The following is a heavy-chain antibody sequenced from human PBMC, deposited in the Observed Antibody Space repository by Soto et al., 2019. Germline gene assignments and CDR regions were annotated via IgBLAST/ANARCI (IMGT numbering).Heavy chain of an antibody. J-gene: IGHJ4*02. CDR2: IYYSGGT. D-gene: IGHD3-22*01. CDR1: GGSISSYY. CDR3: ARDGYYYDSSGYQRVYYFDY. Sequence: QVQLQESGPGLVKPSETLSLTCTVSGGSISSYYWSWIRQPPGKGLEWIGYIYYSGGTNYNPSLKSRVTISVDTSKNQFSLKLSSVTAADTAVYYCARDGYYYDSSGYQRVYYFDYWGQGTLVTVSS. V-gene: IGHV4-59*01.